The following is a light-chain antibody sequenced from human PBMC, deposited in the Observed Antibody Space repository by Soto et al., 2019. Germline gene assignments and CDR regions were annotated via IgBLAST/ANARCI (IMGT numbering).Light chain of an antibody. Sequence: AIQMTQSPCSLSASVGDRVTITCRASQGIRNELGWYQQRPGKAPKLLIYAASTLESGVPSRFSASGSGTDFTLTISSLRPEDFATYYCLQDYNYPRTFGQGTKVEIK. J-gene: IGKJ1*01. CDR2: AAS. CDR3: LQDYNYPRT. CDR1: QGIRNE. V-gene: IGKV1-6*01.